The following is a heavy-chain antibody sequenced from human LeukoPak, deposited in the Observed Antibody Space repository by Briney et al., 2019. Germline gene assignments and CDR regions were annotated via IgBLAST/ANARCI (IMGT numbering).Heavy chain of an antibody. CDR3: AKDTTPPKAGFDP. V-gene: IGHV3-30*02. D-gene: IGHD1-14*01. J-gene: IGHJ5*02. Sequence: GGSLRLSCAASGFTFGSYGMHWVRQAPGKGLEWVAFIRYDGSNKYYADSVKGRFTISRDNSKNTLYLQMNSLRAEDTAVYYCAKDTTPPKAGFDPWGQGTLVTVSS. CDR2: IRYDGSNK. CDR1: GFTFGSYG.